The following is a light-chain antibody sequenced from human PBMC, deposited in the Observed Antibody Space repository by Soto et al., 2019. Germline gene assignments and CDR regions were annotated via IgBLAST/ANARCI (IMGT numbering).Light chain of an antibody. CDR3: QQYNSYPWT. J-gene: IGKJ1*01. CDR2: DAS. V-gene: IGKV1-33*01. CDR1: QDISNY. Sequence: DIQMTQSPSSLSASVGDRVTITCQASQDISNYLNWYQQKPGKAPKLLIYDASNLETGVPSRFSGSGSGTEFTLTISSLQPDDFATYYCQQYNSYPWTFGQGTKVEIX.